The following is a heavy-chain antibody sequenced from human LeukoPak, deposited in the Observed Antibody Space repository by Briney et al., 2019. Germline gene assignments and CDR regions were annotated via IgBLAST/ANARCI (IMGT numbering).Heavy chain of an antibody. V-gene: IGHV1-2*02. D-gene: IGHD3-10*01. CDR1: GYTFTGYY. CDR3: ARERVIVTYLFYP. J-gene: IGHJ5*02. CDR2: INPNSGGT. Sequence: ASVKVSCKASGYTFTGYYMHWVRQAPGQGLEWMGWINPNSGGTNYAQKFQGRVTMTRDTSISTAYMELSRLRSDDTAVYYCARERVIVTYLFYPWGQGTLVTVSS.